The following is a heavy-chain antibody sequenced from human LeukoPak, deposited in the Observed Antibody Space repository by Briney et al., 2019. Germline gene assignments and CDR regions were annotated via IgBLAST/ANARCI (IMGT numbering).Heavy chain of an antibody. J-gene: IGHJ5*02. D-gene: IGHD2-15*01. Sequence: SETLPLTCTVSGGSISSYYWSWIRQPPGKELEWIGYIYYSGSTNYNPSLKSRVTISVDTSKNQFSLKLSSVTAADTAVYYCARGVVVVAATHYWFDPWGQGTLVTVSS. CDR1: GGSISSYY. V-gene: IGHV4-59*01. CDR3: ARGVVVVAATHYWFDP. CDR2: IYYSGST.